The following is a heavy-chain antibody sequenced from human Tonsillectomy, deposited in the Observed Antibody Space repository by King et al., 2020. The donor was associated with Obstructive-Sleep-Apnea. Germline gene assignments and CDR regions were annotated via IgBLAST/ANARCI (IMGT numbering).Heavy chain of an antibody. CDR1: GFTFSTYN. Sequence: VQLVESGGGLVQPGGSLRLSCAASGFTFSTYNMHWVRQAPGKGLEWVSYISSSGNTIYYADSVKGRFTISRDNARNSLFLQMNSLRAEDTAVYYCVGGGXIXLWFKGYYWGQGTLLTVSS. D-gene: IGHD5-18*01. CDR3: VGGGXIXLWFKGYY. CDR2: ISSSGNTI. J-gene: IGHJ4*02. V-gene: IGHV3-48*04.